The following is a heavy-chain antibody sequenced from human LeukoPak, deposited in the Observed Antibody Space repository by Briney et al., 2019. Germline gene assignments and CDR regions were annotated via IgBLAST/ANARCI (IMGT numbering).Heavy chain of an antibody. CDR3: ARTDSSGPGDYYYYGMDV. J-gene: IGHJ6*02. D-gene: IGHD3-22*01. Sequence: PSETLSLTCAVCGGSFSGYYWSWIRQPPGKGLEWIGEINHSGSTNYNPSLKSRVTISVDTSKNQFSLKLSSVTAADTAVYYCARTDSSGPGDYYYYGMDVWGQGTTVTVSS. V-gene: IGHV4-34*01. CDR1: GGSFSGYY. CDR2: INHSGST.